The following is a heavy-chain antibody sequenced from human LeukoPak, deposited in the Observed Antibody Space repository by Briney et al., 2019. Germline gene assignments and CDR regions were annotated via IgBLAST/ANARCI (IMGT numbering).Heavy chain of an antibody. D-gene: IGHD1/OR15-1a*01. CDR3: ARLTTTRGTRGYYFDY. Sequence: GGSLRLSCAASGFTFSSYSMNWVRQAPGKGLEWVSSISSSSSYIYYADSVKGRFTISRDNAKDSLYLQMNSLRAEDTAVYYCARLTTTRGTRGYYFDYWGQGTLVTVSS. V-gene: IGHV3-21*04. CDR1: GFTFSSYS. J-gene: IGHJ4*02. CDR2: ISSSSSYI.